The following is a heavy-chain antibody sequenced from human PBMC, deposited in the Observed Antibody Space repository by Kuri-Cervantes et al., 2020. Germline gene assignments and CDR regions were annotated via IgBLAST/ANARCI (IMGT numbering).Heavy chain of an antibody. V-gene: IGHV3-53*01. Sequence: GGSLRLSCAASGFTVSTNYMSWVRQAPGKGLEWVSVIYSGGSTYYGDSVKGRFTVSRDNSKNTLYLQMNSLRAEDTAVYYCARDGGYDFWSGYYSVYYYYGMDVWGQGTTVTVSS. D-gene: IGHD3-3*01. J-gene: IGHJ6*02. CDR1: GFTVSTNY. CDR2: IYSGGST. CDR3: ARDGGYDFWSGYYSVYYYYGMDV.